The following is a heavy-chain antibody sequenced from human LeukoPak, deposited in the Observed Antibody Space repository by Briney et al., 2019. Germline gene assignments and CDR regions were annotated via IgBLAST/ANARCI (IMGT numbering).Heavy chain of an antibody. CDR3: ARHVDTATDYFDY. D-gene: IGHD5-18*01. J-gene: IGHJ4*02. Sequence: SETLSLTCTVSGGSISSSSYYWGWIRQPPGKGLEWIGSIYYSGSSYYNPSLQSRVTISVHTSKNQFSLKLSSVTAADTPVYYCARHVDTATDYFDYWGQGTLVTVSS. V-gene: IGHV4-39*01. CDR2: IYYSGSS. CDR1: GGSISSSSYY.